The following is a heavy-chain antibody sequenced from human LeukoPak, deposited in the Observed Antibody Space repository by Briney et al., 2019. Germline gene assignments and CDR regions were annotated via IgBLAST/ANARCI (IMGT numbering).Heavy chain of an antibody. Sequence: PGGCLRLSCAASGFTVSSNYMSWVRQAPGKRLEWVSVIYSGGSTYYADSVKGRFTISRDNSKNTLYLQMNSLRAEDTAVYYCARDRTAYCGGDCYPTYYYYYMDVWGKGTTVTVSS. CDR1: GFTVSSNY. CDR3: ARDRTAYCGGDCYPTYYYYYMDV. CDR2: IYSGGST. J-gene: IGHJ6*03. D-gene: IGHD2-21*02. V-gene: IGHV3-53*01.